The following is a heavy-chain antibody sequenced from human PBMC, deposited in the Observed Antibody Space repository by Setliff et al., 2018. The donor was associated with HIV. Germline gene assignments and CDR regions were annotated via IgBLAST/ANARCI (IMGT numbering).Heavy chain of an antibody. CDR3: AKDRESDDSSGYSGY. Sequence: GGSLRLSCSASGFTFSSYAMHWVRQAPGKGLEYVSAISSNGGSTYYADSVKGRFTNSRDNAKNTLYLQMNSLRAEDTAVYYCAKDRESDDSSGYSGYWGQGTLVTVSS. CDR2: ISSNGGST. CDR1: GFTFSSYA. J-gene: IGHJ4*02. V-gene: IGHV3-64*04. D-gene: IGHD3-22*01.